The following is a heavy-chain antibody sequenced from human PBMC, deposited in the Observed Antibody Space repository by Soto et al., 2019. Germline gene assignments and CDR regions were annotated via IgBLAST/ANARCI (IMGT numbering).Heavy chain of an antibody. D-gene: IGHD2-15*01. V-gene: IGHV4-59*01. CDR2: IYFSGVA. CDR1: GASITDSY. J-gene: IGHJ1*01. Sequence: QMQMQESGPRLVKPSETLSLTCTVSGASITDSYWSWIRQPPDKGLEWIGYIYFSGVAKYNPSLKSRATMSRDTSKNEFSLTLTSVTAADTAIYYCARGDSDLAVSEAAYWGQGTLVTVSS. CDR3: ARGDSDLAVSEAAY.